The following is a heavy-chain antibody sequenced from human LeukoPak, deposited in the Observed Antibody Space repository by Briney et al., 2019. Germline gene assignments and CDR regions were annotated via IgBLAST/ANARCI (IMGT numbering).Heavy chain of an antibody. Sequence: SVKVSCKASGGTFSSYGISWVRQAPGQGLEWMGGIIPFFGRADYAQKFQGRVTITADKSTSTAYMDLTSLKSEDTAVYYCARDNNDYVWGSYRYGFDPWGQGTLVTVSS. CDR2: IIPFFGRA. CDR3: ARDNNDYVWGSYRYGFDP. D-gene: IGHD3-16*02. V-gene: IGHV1-69*06. CDR1: GGTFSSYG. J-gene: IGHJ5*02.